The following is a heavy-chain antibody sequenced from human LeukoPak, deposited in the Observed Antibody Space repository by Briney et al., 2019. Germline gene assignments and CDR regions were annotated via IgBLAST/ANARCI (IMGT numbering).Heavy chain of an antibody. J-gene: IGHJ4*02. CDR1: GFTFDDYA. CDR3: AKDMRYDFCSGYDY. V-gene: IGHV3-9*01. D-gene: IGHD3-3*01. CDR2: ISWNSGSI. Sequence: HSGRSLRLSCAASGFTFDDYAMHWVRQAPGKGLEWVSGISWNSGSIGYADSVKGRFTISRDNAKNSLYLQMNSLRAEDTALYYCAKDMRYDFCSGYDYWGQGTLVTVS.